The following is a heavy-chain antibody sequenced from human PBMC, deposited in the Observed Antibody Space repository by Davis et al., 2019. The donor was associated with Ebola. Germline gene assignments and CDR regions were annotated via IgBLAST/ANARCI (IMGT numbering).Heavy chain of an antibody. V-gene: IGHV3-23*01. CDR3: ARVLSMIVVGWFDP. CDR1: GLTFSSYG. D-gene: IGHD3-22*01. CDR2: INGGGHTT. Sequence: GGSLRLSCVASGLTFSSYGMSWVRQAPGKGLEWVSSINGGGHTTYYADSVKGRFTISRDNSKNTLYLQMISLRAEDTAVYYCARVLSMIVVGWFDPWGQGTLVTVSS. J-gene: IGHJ5*02.